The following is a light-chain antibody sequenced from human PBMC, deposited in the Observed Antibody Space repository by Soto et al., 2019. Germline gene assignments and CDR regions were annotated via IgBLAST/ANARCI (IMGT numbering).Light chain of an antibody. J-gene: IGLJ1*01. CDR2: SNN. Sequence: QSVVTQPPSASGTPGQRVTISCSGSSSNIGTNTVNWYQQLPGTAPKLLIYSNNQRPSGVPDRFSGSKSGTSASLAISGLQSEDEADYYCAAWDDSLSGYVFVSGTKLTVL. CDR3: AAWDDSLSGYV. V-gene: IGLV1-44*01. CDR1: SSNIGTNT.